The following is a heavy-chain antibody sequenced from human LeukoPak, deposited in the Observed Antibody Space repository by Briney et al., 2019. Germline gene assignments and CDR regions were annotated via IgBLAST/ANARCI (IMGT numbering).Heavy chain of an antibody. CDR1: GFTFSSYA. D-gene: IGHD2/OR15-2a*01. CDR3: AKGNIFDS. J-gene: IGHJ4*02. Sequence: GGSLRLSCAASGFTFSSYAMSWVRQAPGKGLEWIAYISSDSSDIFYADSVKGRFTISRDNAKNSLYLQMKSLRADDTAIHYCAKGNIFDSWGQGILVTVSS. CDR2: ISSDSSDI. V-gene: IGHV3-48*01.